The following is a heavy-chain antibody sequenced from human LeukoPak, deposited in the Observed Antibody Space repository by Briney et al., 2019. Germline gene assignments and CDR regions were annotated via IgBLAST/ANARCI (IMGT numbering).Heavy chain of an antibody. CDR1: GYTFTSYG. J-gene: IGHJ4*02. Sequence: SVKVSCKASGYTFTSYGISWVRQAPGQGLEWMGGIIPIFGTANYAQKFQGRVTITADESTSTAYMELSSLRSEDTAVYYCARDQDYYDSSGYIPADWGQGTLVTVSS. D-gene: IGHD3-22*01. CDR3: ARDQDYYDSSGYIPAD. CDR2: IIPIFGTA. V-gene: IGHV1-69*13.